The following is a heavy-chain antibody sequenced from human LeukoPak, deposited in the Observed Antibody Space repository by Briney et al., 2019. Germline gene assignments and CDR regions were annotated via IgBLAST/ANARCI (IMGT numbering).Heavy chain of an antibody. Sequence: GGSLRLSCAASGFTFGKYWLHWVRQPPGRGLVWLARINPDDKSTSYADSVKGRFTISIDDAKETLFLQMNSLTAEDTAVYYCLTIVETPIDAFDIWGQGAKVTVSS. CDR2: INPDDKST. V-gene: IGHV3-74*01. J-gene: IGHJ3*02. CDR1: GFTFGKYW. D-gene: IGHD4-23*01. CDR3: LTIVETPIDAFDI.